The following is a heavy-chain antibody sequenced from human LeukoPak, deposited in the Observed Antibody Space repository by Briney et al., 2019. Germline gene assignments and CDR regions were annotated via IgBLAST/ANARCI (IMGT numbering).Heavy chain of an antibody. CDR1: GYTFTGYY. CDR3: ASYSSGYSSFDY. D-gene: IGHD3-22*01. V-gene: IGHV1-2*02. CDR2: INPNSGGT. Sequence: ASVKVSCKASGYTFTGYYMHWVREAPGQGLEWMGCINPNSGGTNYAQKFQGSVTMTRDTSISTAYMELSRLRSDDTAVYYCASYSSGYSSFDYWGQGSLVAVSS. J-gene: IGHJ4*02.